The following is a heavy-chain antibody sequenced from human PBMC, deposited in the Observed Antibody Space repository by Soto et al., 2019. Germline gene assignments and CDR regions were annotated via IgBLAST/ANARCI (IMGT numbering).Heavy chain of an antibody. V-gene: IGHV3-30-3*01. CDR3: ARGPRRITMIVVVMDYFDY. CDR1: GFTFSSYA. D-gene: IGHD3-22*01. J-gene: IGHJ4*02. Sequence: PGGSLRLSCAASGFTFSSYAMHWVRQAPGKGLEWVAVISYDGSNKYYADSVKGRFTISRDNSKNTLYLQMNSLRAEDTAVYYCARGPRRITMIVVVMDYFDYWGQGTLVTVSS. CDR2: ISYDGSNK.